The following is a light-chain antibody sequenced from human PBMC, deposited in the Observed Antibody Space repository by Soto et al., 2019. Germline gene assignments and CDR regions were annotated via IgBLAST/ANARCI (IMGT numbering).Light chain of an antibody. CDR2: GAS. V-gene: IGKV3-15*01. Sequence: EIVMTQSPATLSVSPGERATLSCRASQSVSSNLAWYQQKPGQAPRLLIYGASTRATGIPVRFSGSGSGTEFTLTISSLQSEDFAVYYCQQYNNWETFGQGTKVEIK. J-gene: IGKJ1*01. CDR3: QQYNNWET. CDR1: QSVSSN.